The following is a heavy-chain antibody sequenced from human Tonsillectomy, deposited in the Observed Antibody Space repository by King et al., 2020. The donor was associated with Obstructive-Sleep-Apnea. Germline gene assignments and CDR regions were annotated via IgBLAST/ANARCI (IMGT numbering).Heavy chain of an antibody. V-gene: IGHV1-2*04. J-gene: IGHJ6*02. CDR3: AREYSGPFRGVGMDV. D-gene: IGHD5-12*01. CDR2: INPNSGGT. Sequence: VQLVESGAEVKKPGASVKVSCKASGYTFTDYYIHWVRQAPGQGLEWMGWINPNSGGTHYAQKFKGWVTMTRDTSISTAYMDLSRLRSDDTAVYYCAREYSGPFRGVGMDVWGQGTTVTVSS. CDR1: GYTFTDYY.